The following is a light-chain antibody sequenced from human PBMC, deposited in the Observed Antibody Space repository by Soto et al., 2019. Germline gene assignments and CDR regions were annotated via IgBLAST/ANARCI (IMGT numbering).Light chain of an antibody. Sequence: SVLAQPASVSGSPGQAIAISCTGTRSDVGADNYVSWYEQHPGKAPKLMISEVTNGPSGVSDRFSGSKSGNTASLTISGLQAEDEADYYCSSFTSRFTFVFGTGTKGTVL. J-gene: IGLJ1*01. CDR1: RSDVGADNY. CDR2: EVT. V-gene: IGLV2-14*01. CDR3: SSFTSRFTFV.